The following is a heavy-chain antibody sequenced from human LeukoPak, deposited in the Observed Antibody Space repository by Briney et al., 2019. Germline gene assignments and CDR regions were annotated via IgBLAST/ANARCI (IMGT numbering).Heavy chain of an antibody. Sequence: PSETLSLTCTVSGGSVSSTTYYWSWIRHPPGKGLEWIASINYSGSTSYNPSLKSRVTISVDTSENQFSLKLSSVTAADTAVYYCARYVVYGSGKYYFDYWGEGTLVTVSS. D-gene: IGHD3-10*01. CDR3: ARYVVYGSGKYYFDY. J-gene: IGHJ4*02. CDR2: INYSGST. V-gene: IGHV4-39*01. CDR1: GGSVSSTTYY.